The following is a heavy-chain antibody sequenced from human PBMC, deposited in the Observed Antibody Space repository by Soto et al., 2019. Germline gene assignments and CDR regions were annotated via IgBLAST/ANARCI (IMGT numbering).Heavy chain of an antibody. CDR1: GFTFSSYW. CDR3: ARGLSGYYGFDY. D-gene: IGHD5-12*01. J-gene: IGHJ4*02. Sequence: EVQLVESGGGLVQFGGSLRLSCAASGFTFSSYWMHWVRQVPGKGLVWVSRIKGDETNTGYADSVKGRFTISRDNVKNTLYLQMNSLRPEDTVVYYCARGLSGYYGFDYWGQGTLVTVSS. V-gene: IGHV3-74*01. CDR2: IKGDETNT.